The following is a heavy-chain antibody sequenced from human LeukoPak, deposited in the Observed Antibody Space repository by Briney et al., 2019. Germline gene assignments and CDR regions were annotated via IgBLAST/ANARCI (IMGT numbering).Heavy chain of an antibody. Sequence: GGSLRLSCAASGFTFSSYAMHWVRQAPGKGLEYVSAISSNGGSTYYANSVKGRFTISRDNSKNTLYLQMGSLRAEDMAVYYCASGDYGGYYFDYWGQGTLGTVSS. D-gene: IGHD4/OR15-4a*01. V-gene: IGHV3-64*01. CDR3: ASGDYGGYYFDY. CDR1: GFTFSSYA. CDR2: ISSNGGST. J-gene: IGHJ4*02.